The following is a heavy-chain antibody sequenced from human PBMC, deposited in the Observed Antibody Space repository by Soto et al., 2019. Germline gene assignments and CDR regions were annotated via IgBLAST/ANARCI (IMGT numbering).Heavy chain of an antibody. CDR2: ISGSGGST. Sequence: GGSLRLSCAASGFTFSSYAMSWVRQAPGKGLEWVSAISGSGGSTYYADSVKGRFTISRDNSKNTLYLQMNSLRAEDTAVYYCAKRGYSYSEGGSPFDYWGQGTLVTVSS. J-gene: IGHJ4*02. CDR1: GFTFSSYA. D-gene: IGHD5-18*01. V-gene: IGHV3-23*01. CDR3: AKRGYSYSEGGSPFDY.